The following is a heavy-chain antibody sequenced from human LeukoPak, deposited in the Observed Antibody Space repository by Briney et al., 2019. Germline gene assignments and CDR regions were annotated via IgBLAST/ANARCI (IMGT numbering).Heavy chain of an antibody. CDR3: ARGGIAARTRLFDY. CDR1: GGSISSGGYS. D-gene: IGHD6-6*01. Sequence: SETLSLTCAVSGGSISSGGYSWSWIRQPPGKGLEWIGYIYHSGSTYYNPSLKSRVTISVDRSKNQFSLKLSSVTAADTAVYYCARGGIAARTRLFDYWGQGTLVTVS. CDR2: IYHSGST. V-gene: IGHV4-30-2*01. J-gene: IGHJ4*02.